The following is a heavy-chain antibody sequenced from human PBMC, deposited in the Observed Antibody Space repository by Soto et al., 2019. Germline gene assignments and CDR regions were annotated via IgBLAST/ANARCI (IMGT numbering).Heavy chain of an antibody. D-gene: IGHD3-10*01. Sequence: QITLKASGPTLVKPTQTLTLTFTFSGFSLGTSGVGWDWIRPPPGQALEWLALIYWDDDKRYSPSLKSRLTITKAISNNQVSFTMSNMDPVDTDTYYCAHALSYYCSGTTGEAFHIWGQGTMVTASS. CDR1: GFSLGTSGVG. CDR3: AHALSYYCSGTTGEAFHI. V-gene: IGHV2-5*02. J-gene: IGHJ3*02. CDR2: IYWDDDK.